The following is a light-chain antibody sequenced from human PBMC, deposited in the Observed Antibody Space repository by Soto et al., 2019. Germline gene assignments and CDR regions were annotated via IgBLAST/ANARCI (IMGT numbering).Light chain of an antibody. V-gene: IGKV3-20*01. CDR2: GAS. CDR1: QSISSTY. Sequence: EIVLTQSPGTLSLSPGERATLSCRASQSISSTYLAWFQQKPGQAPRLLIYGASSRATGIPDRFSGSGSGTDFTLTISELEPEDLAVYYCQQYVNLYTFGQGTRLEIK. J-gene: IGKJ2*01. CDR3: QQYVNLYT.